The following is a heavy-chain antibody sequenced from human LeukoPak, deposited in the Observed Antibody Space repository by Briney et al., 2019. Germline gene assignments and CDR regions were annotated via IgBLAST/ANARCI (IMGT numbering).Heavy chain of an antibody. CDR3: AREKWDIVVVPAAKSRARYYYMDV. Sequence: SETLSLTCTVSGGSISSSSYYWGWIRQPPGKGLEWIGSIYYSGSTYYNPSLKSRVTISVDTSKNQSSLKLSSVTAADTAVYYCAREKWDIVVVPAAKSRARYYYMDVWGKGTTVTVSS. D-gene: IGHD2-2*01. J-gene: IGHJ6*03. V-gene: IGHV4-39*07. CDR1: GGSISSSSYY. CDR2: IYYSGST.